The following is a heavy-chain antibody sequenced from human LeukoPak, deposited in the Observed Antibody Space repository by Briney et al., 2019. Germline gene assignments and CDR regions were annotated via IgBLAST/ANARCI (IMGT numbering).Heavy chain of an antibody. CDR1: GGSITSRSYY. CDR3: ASIRVAVAAAYYYMDV. V-gene: IGHV4-39*01. D-gene: IGHD6-19*01. J-gene: IGHJ6*03. CDR2: IYYSGST. Sequence: SETLSLTCTVSGGSITSRSYYWGWIRQPPGKGLEWIGSIYYSGSTYYNPSLKSRVIISVDTSKNQFSLKLRSVTAADTAVYYCASIRVAVAAAYYYMDVWGKGTTVTISS.